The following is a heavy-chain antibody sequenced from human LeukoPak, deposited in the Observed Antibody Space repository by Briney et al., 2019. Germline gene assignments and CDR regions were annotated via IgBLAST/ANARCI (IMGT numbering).Heavy chain of an antibody. CDR3: ARDPSRGGDLDH. V-gene: IGHV3-7*04. CDR2: IKQDGSEK. J-gene: IGHJ4*02. CDR1: GFTFSSYW. D-gene: IGHD3-10*01. Sequence: PGGSLRLSCAASGFTFSSYWMSWVRQAPGRGLERVANIKQDGSEKYYVDSVKGRFIISRDNANNSLYLQMNSLRAEDTAIFYCARDPSRGGDLDHWGQGTLVTVSS.